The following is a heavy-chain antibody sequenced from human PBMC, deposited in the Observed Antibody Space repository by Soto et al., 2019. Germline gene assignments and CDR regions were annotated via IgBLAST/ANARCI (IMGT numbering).Heavy chain of an antibody. CDR2: ISAYNGNT. Sequence: SVKGSCKASGYSLSSYGGSRGRHAPRQGLEWMGWISAYNGNTNYAQKLQGRVTMTTDTSTSTAYMELRSLRSDDTAVYYCVRKVGSGGYYYYYMDVLGKGTTVTVSS. CDR1: GYSLSSYG. V-gene: IGHV1-18*01. D-gene: IGHD1-1*01. J-gene: IGHJ6*03. CDR3: VRKVGSGGYYYYYMDV.